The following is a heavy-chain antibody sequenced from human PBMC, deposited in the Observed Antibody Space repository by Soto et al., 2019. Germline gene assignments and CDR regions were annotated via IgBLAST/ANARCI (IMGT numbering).Heavy chain of an antibody. J-gene: IGHJ4*02. V-gene: IGHV3-30*18. CDR3: AKDGNANAYCGGDCPWEYYFDY. D-gene: IGHD2-21*02. CDR1: GFTFSSYG. CDR2: ISYDGSNK. Sequence: GGSLRLSCAASGFTFSSYGMHWVRQAPGKGLEWVAVISYDGSNKYYADSVKGRFTISRDNSKNTLYLQMNSLRAEDTAVYYCAKDGNANAYCGGDCPWEYYFDYWGQGTLVTVSS.